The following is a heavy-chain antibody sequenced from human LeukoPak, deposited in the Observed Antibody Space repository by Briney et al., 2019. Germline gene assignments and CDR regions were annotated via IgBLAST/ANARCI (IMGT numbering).Heavy chain of an antibody. D-gene: IGHD2-2*01. CDR3: ARDRNLGYCSSTSCYAPYFDY. J-gene: IGHJ4*02. V-gene: IGHV3-7*01. CDR1: GFTFSSYW. CDR2: IKQDGSEK. Sequence: PGGSLRLSCAASGFTFSSYWMSWVRQAPGKGLEWVANIKQDGSEKYYVDSVKGRFTISRDNAKNSLYLQMNSLRAEDTAVYYCARDRNLGYCSSTSCYAPYFDYWGQGTLVTVSS.